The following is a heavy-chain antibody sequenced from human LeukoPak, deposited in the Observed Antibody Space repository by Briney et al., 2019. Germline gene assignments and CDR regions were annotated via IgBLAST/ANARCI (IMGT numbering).Heavy chain of an antibody. V-gene: IGHV3-30*02. Sequence: PGGSLRLSCAASGFTFSSYGMHWVRQAPGKGLEWVAFTRYDGSDRYYVDSVRGRFTISRDNSKNTLYPQMNSLRAEDTAMYFCAKDRHVWGYSYGQTFDYWGQGTLVIVSS. CDR1: GFTFSSYG. J-gene: IGHJ4*02. D-gene: IGHD5-18*01. CDR3: AKDRHVWGYSYGQTFDY. CDR2: TRYDGSDR.